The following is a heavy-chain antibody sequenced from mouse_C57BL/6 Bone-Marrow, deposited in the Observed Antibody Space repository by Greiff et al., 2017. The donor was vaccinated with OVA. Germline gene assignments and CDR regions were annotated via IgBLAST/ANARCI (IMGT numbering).Heavy chain of an antibody. J-gene: IGHJ4*01. Sequence: VQLQQPGAELVKPGASVKMSCKASGYTFTSYWITWVKQRPGQGLEWIGDIYPGSGSTNYNEKFKSKATFTADTSSNTAYMQLSSLTTEDSAIYYCARGDYYGTAMDYWGQGTSVTVSS. CDR3: ARGDYYGTAMDY. D-gene: IGHD1-1*01. V-gene: IGHV1-55*01. CDR2: IYPGSGST. CDR1: GYTFTSYW.